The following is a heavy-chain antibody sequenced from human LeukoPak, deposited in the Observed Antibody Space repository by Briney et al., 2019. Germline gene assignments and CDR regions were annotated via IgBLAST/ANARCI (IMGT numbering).Heavy chain of an antibody. CDR3: ARTLGWASSRYPFDG. D-gene: IGHD3-16*02. Sequence: SETLSLTCTVSGGSISSSNYYWGWIRQPPGKGLEWIGSMYYSGNTDYNPSLKSRVTISVDTSKNQFSLKVNSVTAADMAVYYCARTLGWASSRYPFDGWGQGTLVTVSS. CDR1: GGSISSSNYY. J-gene: IGHJ4*02. V-gene: IGHV4-39*01. CDR2: MYYSGNT.